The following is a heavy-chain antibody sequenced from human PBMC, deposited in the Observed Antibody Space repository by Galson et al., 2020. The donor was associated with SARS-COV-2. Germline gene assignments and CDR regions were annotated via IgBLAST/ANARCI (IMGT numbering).Heavy chain of an antibody. CDR2: ISYDGSSK. V-gene: IGHV3-30*04. CDR1: GFTFSPYA. Sequence: GESLKISCAASGFTFSPYAMHWVRQAPGKGLEWVAVISYDGSSKYYAGSVKGRFTVSRDNSKNTLYLQMNSLRTDDTAVYYCAREVLDAFDIWGQGTMVTGSS. CDR3: AREVLDAFDI. J-gene: IGHJ3*02.